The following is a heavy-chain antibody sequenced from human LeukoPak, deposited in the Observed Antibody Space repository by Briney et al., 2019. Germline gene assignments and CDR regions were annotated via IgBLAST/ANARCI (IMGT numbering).Heavy chain of an antibody. Sequence: GGSLRLSCAASGFTFSSYAMSWVRQAPGKGLEWVSAISSSGGSTFYADSVKGRFTVSRDNSKNTLYLQMNSLRAEDTAVYFCAKGDCPSTNGYERDYYYYYYMDVWGKGPTVTVS. J-gene: IGHJ6*03. D-gene: IGHD2-2*01. CDR2: ISSSGGST. CDR3: AKGDCPSTNGYERDYYYYYYMDV. V-gene: IGHV3-23*01. CDR1: GFTFSSYA.